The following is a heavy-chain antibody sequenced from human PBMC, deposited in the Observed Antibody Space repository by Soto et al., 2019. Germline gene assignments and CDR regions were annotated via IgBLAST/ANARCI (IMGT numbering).Heavy chain of an antibody. Sequence: PSETLSLTCTVSGGSISSGGYYWSWIRQHPGKGLEWIGYIYYSGSTYYNPSLKSRVTISVDTSKNQFSLQLNSVTPEDTAVYYCTIFGPAGVDVWGQGTTVTDSS. CDR2: IYYSGST. D-gene: IGHD3-3*01. CDR3: TIFGPAGVDV. J-gene: IGHJ6*02. V-gene: IGHV4-31*03. CDR1: GGSISSGGYY.